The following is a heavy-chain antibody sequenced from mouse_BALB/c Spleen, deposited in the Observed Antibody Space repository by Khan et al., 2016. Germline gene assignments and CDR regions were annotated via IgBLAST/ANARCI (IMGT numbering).Heavy chain of an antibody. Sequence: EVQLVETGGGLVQPKGSLKLSCAASGFTFNTNAMNWVRQAPGKGLEWVARIRSKSNNYATYYADSVKDRFTISRDDSQSMSYLQMNNLKTEDTAMYYCVREGRNGKGFDYGGQGTTLTVSS. CDR2: IRSKSNNYAT. V-gene: IGHV10S3*01. CDR3: VREGRNGKGFDY. J-gene: IGHJ2*01. D-gene: IGHD2-1*01. CDR1: GFTFNTNA.